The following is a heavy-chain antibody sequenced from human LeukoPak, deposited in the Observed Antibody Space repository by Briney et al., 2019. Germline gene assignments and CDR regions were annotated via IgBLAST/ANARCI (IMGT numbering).Heavy chain of an antibody. CDR1: GFTFTNCA. Sequence: GGSLRLSCAVSGFTFTNCAMSWIRQAPGKGLEWVSGITGSGDSTYYADSVKGRFIVSRDSSKNTLYLHMKSLSAEDTAVYSCVREPTGQFPNLSPDRNSLGRGTLVTVSS. CDR3: VREPTGQFPNLSPDRNS. CDR2: ITGSGDST. V-gene: IGHV3-23*01. D-gene: IGHD1-14*01. J-gene: IGHJ4*02.